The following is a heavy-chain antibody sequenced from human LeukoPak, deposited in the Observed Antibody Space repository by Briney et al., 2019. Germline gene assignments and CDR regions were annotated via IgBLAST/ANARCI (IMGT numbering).Heavy chain of an antibody. CDR1: GYTFTGYY. CDR2: INPNSGGT. Sequence: ASVKVSCKASGYTFTGYYMHWVRQAPGQGLEWMGWINPNSGGTNYAQTFQGRVTMTRDTSISTAYMELSRLRSDDTAVYYCAREVEYGGYVSFDYWGQGTLVTVSS. CDR3: AREVEYGGYVSFDY. D-gene: IGHD4-17*01. J-gene: IGHJ4*02. V-gene: IGHV1-2*02.